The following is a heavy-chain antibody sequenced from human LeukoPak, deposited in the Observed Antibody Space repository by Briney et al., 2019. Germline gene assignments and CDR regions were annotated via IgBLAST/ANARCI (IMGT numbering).Heavy chain of an antibody. Sequence: ASVKVSCKASGYTFTSYDFSWVLQAPGQGLEWMAWISAYNGNTNYAQILQGRLTMTTDTSTSTAYMELRSLRSDDTAVYYCARDLRDYYMDVWGKGTTVTVSS. CDR1: GYTFTSYD. CDR2: ISAYNGNT. CDR3: ARDLRDYYMDV. V-gene: IGHV1-18*01. J-gene: IGHJ6*03.